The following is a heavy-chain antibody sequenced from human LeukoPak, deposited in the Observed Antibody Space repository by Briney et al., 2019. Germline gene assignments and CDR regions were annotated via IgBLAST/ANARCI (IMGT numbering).Heavy chain of an antibody. CDR1: GVSIRSHY. D-gene: IGHD2-2*01. CDR2: IYYSGST. Sequence: SETLSLTCAVSGVSIRSHYWSWIRQPPGKGLEWMGYIYYSGSTNYNPSLKSRVTISVDTSKKQFSLKLSSVTAADTAVYYCARGRHGDIVVVPAAKGYYYMDVWGKGTTVTVSS. J-gene: IGHJ6*03. CDR3: ARGRHGDIVVVPAAKGYYYMDV. V-gene: IGHV4-59*11.